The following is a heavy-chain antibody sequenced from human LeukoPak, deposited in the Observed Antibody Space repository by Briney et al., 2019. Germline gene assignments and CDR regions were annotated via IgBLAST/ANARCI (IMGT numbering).Heavy chain of an antibody. CDR3: ARDRGIQTFDY. CDR1: GFTFSSYS. D-gene: IGHD3-10*01. CDR2: ISYDGRNK. Sequence: GRSLRLSCGGSGFTFSSYSMHWVRQAPGKGLEWVAVISYDGRNKLYADSVKGRFTISRDNAKNSLYLQMNSLRAEDTAVYYCARDRGIQTFDYWGQGTLVTVSS. J-gene: IGHJ4*02. V-gene: IGHV3-30*04.